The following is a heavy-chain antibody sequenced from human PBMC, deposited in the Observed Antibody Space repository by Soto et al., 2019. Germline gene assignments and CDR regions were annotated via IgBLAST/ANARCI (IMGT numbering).Heavy chain of an antibody. CDR3: ARDRDPMVRGVKGGEGYYYYGMDV. CDR2: IIPIFGTA. J-gene: IGHJ6*02. CDR1: GGTFSSYA. V-gene: IGHV1-69*12. D-gene: IGHD3-10*01. Sequence: QVQLVQSGAEVKKPGSSVKVSCKASGGTFSSYAISWVRQAPGQGLEWMGGIIPIFGTANYAQKFQGRVTITADESTSKAYMELSSLRSEETAVYYCARDRDPMVRGVKGGEGYYYYGMDVWGQGTTVTVSS.